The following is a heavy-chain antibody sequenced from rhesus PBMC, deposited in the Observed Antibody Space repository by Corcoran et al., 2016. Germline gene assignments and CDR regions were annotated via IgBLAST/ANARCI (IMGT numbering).Heavy chain of an antibody. CDR1: GDSVSGGYD. D-gene: IGHD6S26*01. J-gene: IGHJ4*01. Sequence: QVQLQESGPGLVKSSETLSLTCAVSGDSVSGGYDWSWVRQSPETGLQWIGFIYGGSGNTKDNPSLKNRVTISKDSSKNQFSLTLTSLTGGDTAVYYCARLLATGPVYWGQGVLVSVSS. CDR3: ARLLATGPVY. V-gene: IGHV4-76*01. CDR2: IYGGSGNT.